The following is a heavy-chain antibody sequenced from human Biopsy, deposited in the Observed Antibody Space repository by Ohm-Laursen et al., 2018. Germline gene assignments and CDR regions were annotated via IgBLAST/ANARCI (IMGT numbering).Heavy chain of an antibody. CDR2: IIPMFGPA. CDR1: GGAFSSDA. J-gene: IGHJ5*02. CDR3: ARSFGVVINFEHNWFDP. Sequence: VKISCKASGGAFSSDAITWVRQAPGQGLEWMGGIIPMFGPANYAQRFQGRVTITADKSTSTADMELSSLRSDDTAVYYCARSFGVVINFEHNWFDPWGQGTLVTVSS. V-gene: IGHV1-69*13. D-gene: IGHD3-3*01.